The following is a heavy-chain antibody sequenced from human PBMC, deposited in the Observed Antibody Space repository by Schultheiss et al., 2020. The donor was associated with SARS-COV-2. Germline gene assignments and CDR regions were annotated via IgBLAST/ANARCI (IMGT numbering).Heavy chain of an antibody. J-gene: IGHJ4*02. Sequence: GESLKISCAASGFTFSSYAMSWVRQAPGKGLEWVSAISGSGGTTYYADSVKGRFTISRDNSKNSLYLHMNSLKDEDTATYYCATVKGLQEWFISDFWGQGTLVTVSS. CDR3: ATVKGLQEWFISDF. CDR2: ISGSGGTT. D-gene: IGHD5-18*01. V-gene: IGHV3-23*01. CDR1: GFTFSSYA.